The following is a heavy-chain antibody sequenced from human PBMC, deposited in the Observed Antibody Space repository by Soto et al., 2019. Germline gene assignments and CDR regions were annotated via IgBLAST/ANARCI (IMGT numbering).Heavy chain of an antibody. D-gene: IGHD3-22*01. CDR2: INHSGST. CDR3: ARGRSKWFISY. CDR1: GGSFSGYY. Sequence: ETLSLTCAVYGGSFSGYYWSWIRQPPGKGLEWIGEINHSGSTNYNPSLKSRVTISVDTSKNQFSLKLSSVTAADTAVYYCARGRSKWFISYWGQGTLVTVSS. V-gene: IGHV4-34*01. J-gene: IGHJ4*02.